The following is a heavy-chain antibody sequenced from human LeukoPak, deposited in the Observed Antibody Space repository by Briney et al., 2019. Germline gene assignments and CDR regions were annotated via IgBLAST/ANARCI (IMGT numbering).Heavy chain of an antibody. CDR3: ANIAAAGTPFYYGMDV. D-gene: IGHD6-13*01. J-gene: IGHJ6*02. CDR1: RYTFTDYY. CDR2: INPNSGGT. Sequence: ASVKVSCKASRYTFTDYYIHWVRQAPGQGLEWMGWINPNSGGTNYAQNFQGRVTMTRDTSISTAYMELSRLRSDDTAVFYCANIAAAGTPFYYGMDVWGQGTTVTVSS. V-gene: IGHV1-2*02.